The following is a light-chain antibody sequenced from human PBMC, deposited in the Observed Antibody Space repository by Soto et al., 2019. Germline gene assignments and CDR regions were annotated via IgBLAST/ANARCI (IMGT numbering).Light chain of an antibody. CDR2: GAS. Sequence: EIVLTQSPGTLSLSPGERATLSCRASQSVSSSYLAWYQQKPGQAPRLLIYGASSRATGIPDRFSGSGSGTGFTLTISRLGPEDFPVYYCQQYGSSPRTFGQGTLLVIK. CDR3: QQYGSSPRT. CDR1: QSVSSSY. J-gene: IGKJ5*01. V-gene: IGKV3-20*01.